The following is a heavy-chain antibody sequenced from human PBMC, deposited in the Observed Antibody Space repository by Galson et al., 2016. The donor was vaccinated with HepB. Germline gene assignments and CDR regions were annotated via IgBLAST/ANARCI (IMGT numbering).Heavy chain of an antibody. D-gene: IGHD6-25*01. CDR3: ARGPGRLFDS. J-gene: IGHJ4*02. CDR1: GGSVNSYSHY. CDR2: VYTTGST. Sequence: TLSLTCTVSGGSVNSYSHYWNWIRQPAGRGLEWTGRVYTTGSTNYNPSLKSRVSISIDTSKSQFSLNLSSATAADTAVYFCARGPGRLFDSWGQGTLVTVSS. V-gene: IGHV4-61*02.